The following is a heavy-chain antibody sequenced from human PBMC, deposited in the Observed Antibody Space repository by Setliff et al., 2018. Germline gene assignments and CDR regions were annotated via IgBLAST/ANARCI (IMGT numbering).Heavy chain of an antibody. CDR1: GFTFKSYA. D-gene: IGHD6-25*01. CDR2: INWNGGST. V-gene: IGHV3-20*04. CDR3: ARGNSGGDY. Sequence: PGGSLRLSCATSGFTFKSYAMIWVRQTPGKGLEWVSGINWNGGSTGYADSVKGRFTISRDNAKNSLYLQMNSLRAEDTAVYYCARGNSGGDYWGQGTLVTVSS. J-gene: IGHJ4*02.